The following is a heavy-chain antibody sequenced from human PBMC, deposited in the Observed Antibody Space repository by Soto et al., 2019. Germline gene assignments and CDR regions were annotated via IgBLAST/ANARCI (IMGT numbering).Heavy chain of an antibody. D-gene: IGHD5-18*01. CDR1: GGTFSSSSYY. CDR2: LYYSGTT. J-gene: IGHJ5*02. CDR3: VRHSGYSSNGGEFDP. Sequence: SETLSLTCHVSGGTFSSSSYYLGWIRQPPGKGLERIGSLYYSGTTYYNPSLKSRVTISVDRTKNQFSLNLTSVTAADMAVYYCVRHSGYSSNGGEFDPWGHGTLVAVSS. V-gene: IGHV4-39*01.